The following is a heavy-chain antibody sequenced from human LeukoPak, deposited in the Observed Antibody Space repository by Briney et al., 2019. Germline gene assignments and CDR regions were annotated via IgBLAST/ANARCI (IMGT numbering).Heavy chain of an antibody. J-gene: IGHJ5*02. CDR1: GGTFSSYA. CDR2: IIPIFGTA. CDR3: ARESNNVGGRGA. Sequence: ASVKVSCKASGGTFSSYAISWVRLAPGQGLEWMGGIIPIFGTANYAQKFQGRVTITTDESTSTAYMELSSLRSEDTAVYYCARESNNVGGRGAWGQGTLVTVSS. D-gene: IGHD1-26*01. V-gene: IGHV1-69*05.